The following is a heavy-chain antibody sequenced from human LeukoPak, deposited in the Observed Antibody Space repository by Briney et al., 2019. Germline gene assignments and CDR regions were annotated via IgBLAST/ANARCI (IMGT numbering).Heavy chain of an antibody. V-gene: IGHV4-39*01. CDR2: IYYSGST. Sequence: SETLSLTCTVSGGSISSSSYYWGWIRQPPGKGLEWIGSIYYSGSTYYNPSLKSRVTISVDTSKNQFSLKLSSVTAADTAVYYCARHGLSSGSYDNWGQGTLVTVSS. J-gene: IGHJ4*02. CDR3: ARHGLSSGSYDN. D-gene: IGHD3-10*01. CDR1: GGSISSSSYY.